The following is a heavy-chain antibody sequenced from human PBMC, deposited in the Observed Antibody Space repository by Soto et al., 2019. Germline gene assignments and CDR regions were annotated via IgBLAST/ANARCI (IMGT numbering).Heavy chain of an antibody. V-gene: IGHV3-30*18. CDR1: GFTFSSYG. Sequence: QVQLVESGGGVVQPGRSLRLSCAASGFTFSSYGMHWVRQAPGKGLEWVAVISYDGSNKYYADSVKGRFTISRDNSKNPLYLQMNSLRAEDTAVYYCAKDGYYGSVSYYKQNYCDYWGQGTLVTVSS. CDR3: AKDGYYGSVSYYKQNYCDY. J-gene: IGHJ4*02. CDR2: ISYDGSNK. D-gene: IGHD3-10*01.